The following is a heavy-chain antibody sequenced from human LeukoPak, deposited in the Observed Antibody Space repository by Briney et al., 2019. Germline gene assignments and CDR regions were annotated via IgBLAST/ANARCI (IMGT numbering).Heavy chain of an antibody. Sequence: ASVKVSCKASGYTFTGYYMRWVRQAPGQGLEWMGWINPNSGGTNYAQKFQGRVTMTRDTSISTAYMELSRLRSDDTAVYYCARDRESMVRGVPPYYYGMDVWGQGTTVTVSS. J-gene: IGHJ6*02. V-gene: IGHV1-2*02. CDR1: GYTFTGYY. D-gene: IGHD3-10*01. CDR2: INPNSGGT. CDR3: ARDRESMVRGVPPYYYGMDV.